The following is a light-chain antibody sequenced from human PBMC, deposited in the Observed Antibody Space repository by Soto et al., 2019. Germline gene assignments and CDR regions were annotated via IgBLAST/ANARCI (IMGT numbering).Light chain of an antibody. J-gene: IGLJ2*01. CDR3: QAWDNSVV. CDR2: DDT. Sequence: SYELTQPPSVSVSPGQTATMTCSGDKLGGKYVCWYQQKPGQSPVLVIYDDTKRPSGIPERFSGSNSGNTATLTIRGTQAMDEADYYCQAWDNSVVFGGGTQLTVL. CDR1: KLGGKY. V-gene: IGLV3-1*01.